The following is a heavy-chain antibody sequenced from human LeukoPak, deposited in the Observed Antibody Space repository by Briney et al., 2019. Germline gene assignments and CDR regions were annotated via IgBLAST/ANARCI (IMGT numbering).Heavy chain of an antibody. CDR2: ISSNGNSI. J-gene: IGHJ4*02. CDR3: AKLGDYGDYKLDY. D-gene: IGHD4-17*01. Sequence: GGSLRLSCAASGFTFSTYEMNWVRQAPGKGLEWISYISSNGNSIYYTDSVKGRFTISRDNARNSVYLQMNSLRAEDTAVYYCAKLGDYGDYKLDYWGQGTLVTVSS. CDR1: GFTFSTYE. V-gene: IGHV3-48*03.